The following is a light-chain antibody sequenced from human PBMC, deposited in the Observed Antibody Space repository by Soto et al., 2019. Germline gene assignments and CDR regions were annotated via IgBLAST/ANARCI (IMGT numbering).Light chain of an antibody. CDR2: KVS. Sequence: QSALTQPPSASGSPGQSVTISCTGTSSDVGAYKYVSWYQQYSDKAPKLMIYKVSKRPSGVPHRFSGSKSGNTASLTVSGLQAEDEADYYCTSYVGSDIWVFGGGTKVTVL. J-gene: IGLJ3*02. CDR3: TSYVGSDIWV. V-gene: IGLV2-8*01. CDR1: SSDVGAYKY.